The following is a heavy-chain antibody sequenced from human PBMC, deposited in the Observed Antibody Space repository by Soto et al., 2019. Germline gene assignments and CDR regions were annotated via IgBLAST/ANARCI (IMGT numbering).Heavy chain of an antibody. CDR3: ARPRIAVAVDARNDGFDI. J-gene: IGHJ3*02. D-gene: IGHD6-19*01. V-gene: IGHV3-33*01. CDR2: IWYDGSNK. Sequence: VQLVESGGGVVQPGRSLRLSCAASGFTFSSYGMHWVRQAPGKGLEWVAVIWYDGSNKYYADSVKGRFTISRDNSKNTLYLQRNSLRAEDTAVYYCARPRIAVAVDARNDGFDIWGQGTMDTVSS. CDR1: GFTFSSYG.